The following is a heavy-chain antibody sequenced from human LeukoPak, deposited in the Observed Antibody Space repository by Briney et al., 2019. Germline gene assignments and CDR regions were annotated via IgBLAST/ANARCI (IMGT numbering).Heavy chain of an antibody. CDR3: ARVMSLFGQPVEY. D-gene: IGHD3-10*02. J-gene: IGHJ4*02. V-gene: IGHV3-66*01. CDR2: IYSGGST. Sequence: GGSLRLSCAASGFTVSSNYMSWVRQAPGKGLEWVSVIYSGGSTYYADSVKGRFTISRDNSKNTLYLQMNSLRAEDTAVYYCARVMSLFGQPVEYWGQGTLVTVSS. CDR1: GFTVSSNY.